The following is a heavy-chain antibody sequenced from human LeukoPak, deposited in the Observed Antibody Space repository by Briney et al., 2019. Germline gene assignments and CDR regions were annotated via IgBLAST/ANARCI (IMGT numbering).Heavy chain of an antibody. J-gene: IGHJ6*02. CDR1: GGSISSGGYY. CDR3: TRTGGGSCSAGGCFLFYGMDV. Sequence: SQTLSLTCTVSGGSISSGGYYWSWLRQHPGKGLEWIANIYYGGRTHYNPSLESRLTMSVDTYRNQLSLKLSSVTAADTAVYFCTRTGGGSCSAGGCFLFYGMDVWGPGTTVTVSS. D-gene: IGHD2-15*01. V-gene: IGHV4-31*03. CDR2: IYYGGRT.